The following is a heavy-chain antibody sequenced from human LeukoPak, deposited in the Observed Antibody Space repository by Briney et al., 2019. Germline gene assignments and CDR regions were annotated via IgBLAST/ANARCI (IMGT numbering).Heavy chain of an antibody. CDR1: GGSISSSSYY. J-gene: IGHJ3*02. CDR3: ARSTVTGTYDAFDI. Sequence: SETLSLTCTVSGGSISSSSYYWGWIRQPPGKGLEWIGSIYYSGSTYYNPSLKSRVTISVDTSKNQFSLKLSSVTAADTAVYYCARSTVTGTYDAFDIWGQGTMVTVSS. V-gene: IGHV4-39*01. CDR2: IYYSGST. D-gene: IGHD1-26*01.